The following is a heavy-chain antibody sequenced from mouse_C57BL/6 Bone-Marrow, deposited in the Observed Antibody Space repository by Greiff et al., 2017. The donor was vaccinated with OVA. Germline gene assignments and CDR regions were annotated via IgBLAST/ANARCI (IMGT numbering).Heavy chain of an antibody. CDR2: ISSGGSYT. J-gene: IGHJ3*01. D-gene: IGHD2-2*01. Sequence: EVHLVESGGDLVKPGGSLKLSCAASGFTFSSYGMSWVRQTPDKRLEWVATISSGGSYTYYPDSVKGRFTISRDNAKNTLYLQMSSLKSEDTAMYYCARLLWLRRRRFAYWGQGTLVTVSA. CDR3: ARLLWLRRRRFAY. V-gene: IGHV5-6*01. CDR1: GFTFSSYG.